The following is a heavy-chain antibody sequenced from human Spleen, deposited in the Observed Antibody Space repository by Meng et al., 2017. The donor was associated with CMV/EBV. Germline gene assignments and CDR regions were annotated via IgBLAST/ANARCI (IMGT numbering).Heavy chain of an antibody. V-gene: IGHV1-18*01. Sequence: ASVKVSCKASGYAFTTYGITWLRQAPGQRLECMGWISGYNGDTDYAQKLQGRFTMTRDTSTSTAYMELSSLRFEDTAVYYCARGPPYCTSTRCFPYYYNGLDVWGQGTTVTVSS. J-gene: IGHJ6*02. CDR3: ARGPPYCTSTRCFPYYYNGLDV. CDR1: GYAFTTYG. D-gene: IGHD2-2*01. CDR2: ISGYNGDT.